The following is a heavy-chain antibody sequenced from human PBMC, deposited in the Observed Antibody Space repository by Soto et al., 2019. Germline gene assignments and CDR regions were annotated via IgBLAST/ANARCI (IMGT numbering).Heavy chain of an antibody. CDR3: ARGSLAWTAFDI. J-gene: IGHJ3*02. CDR1: GGSFSGYY. D-gene: IGHD1-1*01. Sequence: SETLSLTCAVYGGSFSGYYWSWIRQPPGKGLEWIGEINHSGSTNYNPSLKSRVTISVDTSKNQFSLKLSSVTAADTAVYYCARGSLAWTAFDIWGQGTMVTVSS. CDR2: INHSGST. V-gene: IGHV4-34*01.